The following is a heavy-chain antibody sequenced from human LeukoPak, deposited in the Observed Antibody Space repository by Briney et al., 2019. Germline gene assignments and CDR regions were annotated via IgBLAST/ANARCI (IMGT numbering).Heavy chain of an antibody. CDR3: AGGTGFIIKD. CDR2: IKQDGSEK. D-gene: IGHD3-9*01. V-gene: IGHV3-7*03. Sequence: PGGSLRLSCAASGFTFNIHWMTWVRQTPGKGLEWVANIKQDGSEKNYVDSVKGRFTISRDNAKNSLYLQMNNLRVEDTAMYYCAGGTGFIIKDWGQGTLVTVSS. J-gene: IGHJ4*02. CDR1: GFTFNIHW.